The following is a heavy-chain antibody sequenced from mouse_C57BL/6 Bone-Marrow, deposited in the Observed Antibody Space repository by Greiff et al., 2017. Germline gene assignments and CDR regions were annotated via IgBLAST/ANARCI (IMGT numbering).Heavy chain of an antibody. CDR2: IYPSDSET. J-gene: IGHJ2*01. V-gene: IGHV1-61*01. CDR1: GYTFTSYW. CDR3: ANGRTGLLGY. Sequence: QVQLQQPGAELVRPGSSVKLSCKASGYTFTSYWMDWVKQRPGQGLEWIGNIYPSDSETHYNQKFKDKATLTVDKSSSTAYMQLSSLTSEDAAVYYCANGRTGLLGYWGQGTTLTVSS. D-gene: IGHD4-1*01.